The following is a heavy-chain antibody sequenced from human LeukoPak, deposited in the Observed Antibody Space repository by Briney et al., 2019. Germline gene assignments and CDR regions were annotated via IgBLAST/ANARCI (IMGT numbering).Heavy chain of an antibody. Sequence: ASVRVSCKPSGYTFTSYDINWVRQATGQGREWMGGMNPNSGNTGYAQKFQGRVTMTRNTSISTAYMELSSLRSEDTAVYYCARVRITIFGVVIYGMDVWGQGTTVTVSS. D-gene: IGHD3-3*01. J-gene: IGHJ6*02. CDR1: GYTFTSYD. V-gene: IGHV1-8*01. CDR2: MNPNSGNT. CDR3: ARVRITIFGVVIYGMDV.